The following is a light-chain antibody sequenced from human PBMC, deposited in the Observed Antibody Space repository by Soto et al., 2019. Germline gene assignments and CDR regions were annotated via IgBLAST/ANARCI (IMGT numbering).Light chain of an antibody. CDR1: QGISNF. J-gene: IGKJ3*01. CDR2: AAS. CDR3: QKYSSVPV. Sequence: DIQMTQSPTSLSASVGDRVTITCRASQGISNFVAWYQQKPGKAPKLLIYAASTLQSGVPSRFSGSGSGTVLTLTINSLQPEDVATYSCQKYSSVPVFGPGTKVEIK. V-gene: IGKV1-27*01.